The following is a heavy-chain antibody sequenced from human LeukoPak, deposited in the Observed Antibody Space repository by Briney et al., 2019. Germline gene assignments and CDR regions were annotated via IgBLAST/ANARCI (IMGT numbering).Heavy chain of an antibody. CDR2: ISAYNGNT. J-gene: IGHJ3*02. D-gene: IGHD3-16*01. V-gene: IGHV1-18*01. CDR3: AKNALGIWGRGNAFDI. CDR1: GYTFTSYG. Sequence: GASVKVSCKASGYTFTSYGISWVRQAPGQGLEWMGWISAYNGNTNYAQKLQGRVTMTTDTSTSTAYMELRSLRSDDTAVYYCAKNALGIWGRGNAFDIWGQGTMVTVSS.